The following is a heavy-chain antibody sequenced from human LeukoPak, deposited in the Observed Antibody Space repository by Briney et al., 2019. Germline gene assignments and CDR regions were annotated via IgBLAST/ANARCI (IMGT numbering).Heavy chain of an antibody. CDR3: AKDNRGYSGYGVFDY. Sequence: GGSLRLSCAASGFTFSGSGMHWVRQAPGKGVEWGAVISYDGSKKYYADSVKGGFTISRDNSKNMLYLQMNSLRAEDTAVYYCAKDNRGYSGYGVFDYWGQGTLVTVSS. CDR2: ISYDGSKK. CDR1: GFTFSGSG. D-gene: IGHD5-12*01. V-gene: IGHV3-30*18. J-gene: IGHJ4*02.